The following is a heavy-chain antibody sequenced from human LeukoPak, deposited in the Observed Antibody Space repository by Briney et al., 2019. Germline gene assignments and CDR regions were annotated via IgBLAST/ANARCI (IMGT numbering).Heavy chain of an antibody. D-gene: IGHD1-7*01. V-gene: IGHV3-23*01. CDR1: GFTCNSCA. Sequence: PGGSLRLSCAASGFTCNSCAMSWVRQAPGKGLEWVSAISGGGTNTYYADSVKGRFTISRDSSKNTLYLQMNSLRAEDTAIYYCAKDPSGGTENWGQGPWSPSPQ. CDR3: AKDPSGGTEN. CDR2: ISGGGTNT. J-gene: IGHJ1*01.